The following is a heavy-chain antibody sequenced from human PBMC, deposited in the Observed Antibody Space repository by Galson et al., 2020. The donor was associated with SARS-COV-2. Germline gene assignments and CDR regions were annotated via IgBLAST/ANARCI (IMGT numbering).Heavy chain of an antibody. D-gene: IGHD1-26*01. V-gene: IGHV3-21*01. CDR3: ARDVSGGASDI. CDR1: GFTFSSYS. Sequence: NSGGSLRLSCAASGFTFSSYSMNWVRQAPGKGLEWVSSISSSSSYIYYADSVKGRFTISRDNAKNSLYLQMNSLRAEDTAVYYCARDVSGGASDIWGQGTMVTVSS. J-gene: IGHJ3*02. CDR2: ISSSSSYI.